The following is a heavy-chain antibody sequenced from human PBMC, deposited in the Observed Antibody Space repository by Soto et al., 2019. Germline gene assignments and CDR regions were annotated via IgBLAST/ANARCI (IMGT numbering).Heavy chain of an antibody. CDR1: GGSTSGKY. CDR2: IYSSGRT. V-gene: IGHV4-4*07. D-gene: IGHD3-9*01. Sequence: QVHLQESGPGVVKASETLSLTCSLSGGSTSGKYWSWIRQSAGKGLEWIGRIYSSGRTHYNPSLGSRVSMSVAQNYFSLRLTSVTAADTAIYYCARDFDVNTALDYWYFDRWGRGTQVSVSS. J-gene: IGHJ2*01. CDR3: ARDFDVNTALDYWYFDR.